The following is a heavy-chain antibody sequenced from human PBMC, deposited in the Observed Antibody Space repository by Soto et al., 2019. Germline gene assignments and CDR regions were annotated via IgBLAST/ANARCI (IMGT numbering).Heavy chain of an antibody. CDR1: GFTFSSYW. Sequence: GGSLRFSCAASGFTFSSYWMSWVRQAPGKGLEWVANIKQDGSEKYYVDSVKGRFTISRDNAKNSLYLQLNSLRAEDTAVYYCARDRPGIAAAGTRYYYYYGMDVWGQGTTVTVSS. CDR2: IKQDGSEK. V-gene: IGHV3-7*05. J-gene: IGHJ6*02. D-gene: IGHD6-13*01. CDR3: ARDRPGIAAAGTRYYYYYGMDV.